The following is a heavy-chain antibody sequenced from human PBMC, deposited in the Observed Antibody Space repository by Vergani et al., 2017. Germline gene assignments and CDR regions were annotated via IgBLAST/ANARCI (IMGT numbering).Heavy chain of an antibody. Sequence: QVQLVQSGAEVKKPGASVKVSCKASGYTFTSYAMHWVRQAPGQRLEWMGWINAGNGNTKYSQKFQGRVTITRDTSASTAYMELSSLRSEDTAVYYCARDTPSRYSSSQIDYWGQGTLVTVSS. CDR1: GYTFTSYA. D-gene: IGHD6-13*01. CDR2: INAGNGNT. CDR3: ARDTPSRYSSSQIDY. J-gene: IGHJ4*02. V-gene: IGHV1-3*01.